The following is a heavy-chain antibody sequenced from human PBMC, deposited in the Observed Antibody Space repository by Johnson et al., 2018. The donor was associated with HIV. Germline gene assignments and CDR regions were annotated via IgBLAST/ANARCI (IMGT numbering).Heavy chain of an antibody. V-gene: IGHV3-7*05. CDR3: ASDLEYRNYEGPRAFDI. J-gene: IGHJ3*02. CDR1: GFTFSSYW. CDR2: IKQDGSEK. D-gene: IGHD4-11*01. Sequence: VQLVESGGGVVQPGRSLRLSCAASGFTFSSYWMSWVRQAPGKGLEWVANIKQDGSEKYYVDSVKGRFTISRDNAKNSLYLQMNSLRAEDTAVYYCASDLEYRNYEGPRAFDIWGQGTMVTVSS.